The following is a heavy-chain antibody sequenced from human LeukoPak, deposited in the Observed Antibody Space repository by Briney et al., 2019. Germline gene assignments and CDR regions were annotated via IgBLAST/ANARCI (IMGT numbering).Heavy chain of an antibody. J-gene: IGHJ4*02. D-gene: IGHD3-10*01. CDR1: GGSIRSYY. V-gene: IGHV4-59*12. CDR3: ARGPRLGSVYYGSGSYYRTFDY. CDR2: LYYNRST. Sequence: SETLSLTCTVSGGSIRSYYWSWIRQPPGKGLEWIGYLYYNRSTSYNPSLKSRVTMSLDTSKNQFSLKLSSVTAADTAVYYCARGPRLGSVYYGSGSYYRTFDYWGQGTLVTVSS.